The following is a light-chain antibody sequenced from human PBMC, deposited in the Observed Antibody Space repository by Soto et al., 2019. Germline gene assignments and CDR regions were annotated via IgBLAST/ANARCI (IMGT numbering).Light chain of an antibody. J-gene: IGKJ5*01. CDR3: QQYLSAPIT. CDR2: GAS. V-gene: IGKV3-20*01. Sequence: EIVLTQSPGTLSLSPGERATLSCRASHSISSTYLTWYQQKPGQAPRLLIYGASSRATGIPDRFSGSGSGTDFTLTISRLEPEDFAVYYCQQYLSAPITFVQGTRLEIK. CDR1: HSISSTY.